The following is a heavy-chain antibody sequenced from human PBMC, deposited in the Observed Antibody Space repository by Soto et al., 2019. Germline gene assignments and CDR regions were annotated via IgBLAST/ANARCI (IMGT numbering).Heavy chain of an antibody. CDR2: IYSGGST. CDR3: ARDWSIAVAPDERHAFDI. J-gene: IGHJ3*02. V-gene: IGHV3-53*04. Sequence: GSLRLSCAASGFTVSSNYMSWVRQAPGKGLEWVSVIYSGGSTYYADSVKGRFTISRHNSKNTLYLQMNSLRAEDTAVYYCARDWSIAVAPDERHAFDIWGQGTMVTVSS. D-gene: IGHD6-19*01. CDR1: GFTVSSNY.